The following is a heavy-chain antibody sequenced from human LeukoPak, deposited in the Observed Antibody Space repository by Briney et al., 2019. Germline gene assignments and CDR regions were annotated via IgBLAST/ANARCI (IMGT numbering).Heavy chain of an antibody. CDR2: INPNSGGT. Sequence: ASVKVSCKASGYTFTGYYMHWVRQAPGQGLEWMGWINPNSGGTNYAQKFQGRVTITRDTSISTAYMELSRLRSDDTAVYYCARDLYCSSTSCYTLDGGWGQGTLVTVSS. J-gene: IGHJ4*02. CDR1: GYTFTGYY. D-gene: IGHD2-2*02. V-gene: IGHV1-2*02. CDR3: ARDLYCSSTSCYTLDGG.